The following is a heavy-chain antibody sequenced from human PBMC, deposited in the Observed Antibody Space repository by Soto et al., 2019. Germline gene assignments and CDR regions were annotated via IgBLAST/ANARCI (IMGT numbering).Heavy chain of an antibody. V-gene: IGHV3-30-3*01. CDR1: GFSFSSYA. Sequence: QVRLVESGGGVVQPGRSLRLSCTASGFSFSSYAMYWFRQPPGKGLECGAVISHDGINKHYADSVKGRVTVSRDNSNHSLDLQLHRLRGEDTAMYSCARDMYSSDYFVKWFEPWGQGTLVTVSS. CDR2: ISHDGINK. CDR3: ARDMYSSDYFVKWFEP. J-gene: IGHJ5*02. D-gene: IGHD6-19*01.